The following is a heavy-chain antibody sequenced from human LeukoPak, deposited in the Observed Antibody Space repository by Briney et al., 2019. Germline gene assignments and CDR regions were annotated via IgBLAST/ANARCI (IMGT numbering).Heavy chain of an antibody. CDR3: ARTGGGPDQADFDF. CDR2: IQHGGNT. V-gene: IGHV4-38-2*01. D-gene: IGHD3-16*01. Sequence: SETLSLTCAVSTYSINTDYVWAWIRQPPGQGLEWIANIQHGGNTNYNPSFKSRLTISVDTSKNQVSLKLTSVTAADAAVYYCARTGGGPDQADFDFWGQGTPVIVSS. CDR1: TYSINTDYV. J-gene: IGHJ4*02.